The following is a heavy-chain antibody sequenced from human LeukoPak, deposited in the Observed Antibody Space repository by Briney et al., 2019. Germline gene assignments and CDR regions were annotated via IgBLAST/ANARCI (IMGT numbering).Heavy chain of an antibody. D-gene: IGHD2-21*02. J-gene: IGHJ4*02. V-gene: IGHV4-30-4*01. CDR3: ARAWSGGDCYFGY. Sequence: SETLSLTCTVSGGSISSGDYYWSWIRQPPGKGLEWIGYIYYSGNTYYNPSLKSRVTISVDTSKNQFSLKLSSVTAADTAVYYCARAWSGGDCYFGYWGQGTLVTVSS. CDR1: GGSISSGDYY. CDR2: IYYSGNT.